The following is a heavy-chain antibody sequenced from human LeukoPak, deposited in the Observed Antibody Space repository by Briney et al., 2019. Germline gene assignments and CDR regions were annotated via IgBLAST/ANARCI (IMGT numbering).Heavy chain of an antibody. V-gene: IGHV3-9*01. D-gene: IGHD1-26*01. J-gene: IGHJ3*02. Sequence: HPGGSLRLSCAASGFTFDDYAMHWVRQTGKGLEWVSGISWNSDSVGYADSVQGRFTTSRDNGKNSLYLRMNSLRTEDTALYYCAKGDTTGWSVSAFDIWGRGTMVTVSS. CDR1: GFTFDDYA. CDR3: AKGDTTGWSVSAFDI. CDR2: ISWNSDSV.